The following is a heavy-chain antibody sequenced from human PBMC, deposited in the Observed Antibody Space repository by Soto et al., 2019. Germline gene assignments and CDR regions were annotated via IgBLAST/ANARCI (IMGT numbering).Heavy chain of an antibody. CDR1: GFTFGSYA. CDR2: ISGSGGST. D-gene: IGHD3-10*01. CDR3: AKAMVRGVSYYYYYMDV. J-gene: IGHJ6*03. Sequence: EVQLLESGGGLVQPGGSLRLSCAASGFTFGSYAMTWVRQAPGKRLEWVSAISGSGGSTYYADFVKGRFTISRDNFRNTLDLQMNGLRAEDTAVYYCAKAMVRGVSYYYYYMDVWGKGTTVTVSS. V-gene: IGHV3-23*01.